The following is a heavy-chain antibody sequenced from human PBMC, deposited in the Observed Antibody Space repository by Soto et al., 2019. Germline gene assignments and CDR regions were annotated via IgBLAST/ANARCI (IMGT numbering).Heavy chain of an antibody. CDR1: GGSISSAAYY. Sequence: QVQLQESGPGLVKPSQTLSLTCTVSGGSISSAAYYWSWLRQHPGKGLEWIGYISHSGSTYYTPSLKIRVIISAGTSKNQFSLNLTSVTAADTAVYYCAREYTYGSNFFDCWGQGALVTVSS. CDR2: ISHSGST. J-gene: IGHJ4*02. D-gene: IGHD5-18*01. CDR3: AREYTYGSNFFDC. V-gene: IGHV4-31*03.